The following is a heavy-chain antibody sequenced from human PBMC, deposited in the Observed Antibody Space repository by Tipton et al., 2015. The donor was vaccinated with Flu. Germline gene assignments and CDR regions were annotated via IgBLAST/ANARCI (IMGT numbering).Heavy chain of an antibody. V-gene: IGHV4-30-4*01. D-gene: IGHD3-9*01. Sequence: TLSLTCTVSGGSISSGDYYWSWIRQPPGKGLEWIGYIYYSGSTYYNPSLKSRVTISVDTSKNQFSLKLSSVTAADTAVYYCARGGFGWFSGYYFDDWGQGTLVSVSA. CDR1: GGSISSGDYY. J-gene: IGHJ4*02. CDR3: ARGGFGWFSGYYFDD. CDR2: IYYSGST.